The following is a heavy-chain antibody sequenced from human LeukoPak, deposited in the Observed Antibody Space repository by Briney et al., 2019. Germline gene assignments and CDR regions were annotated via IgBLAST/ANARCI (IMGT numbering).Heavy chain of an antibody. V-gene: IGHV3-30*18. CDR1: GFTFSSYG. CDR3: AKPRIAVAGTDLDF. CDR2: ISYDGSYK. J-gene: IGHJ4*02. D-gene: IGHD6-19*01. Sequence: PGGSLRLSCAASGFTFSSYGMHWVRQAPVKGLEWVAVISYDGSYKYYADSVKGRFPISRDNSKNTLYLQMNSLRAEDTAVYYCAKPRIAVAGTDLDFWGQGTLVTVSS.